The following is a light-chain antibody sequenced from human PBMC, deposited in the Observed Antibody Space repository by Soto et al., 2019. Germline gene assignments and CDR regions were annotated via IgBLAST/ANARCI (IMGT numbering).Light chain of an antibody. J-gene: IGKJ1*01. CDR2: GAS. CDR1: QSVGIN. Sequence: EVVMTHSPAILSVSPWERATLSSSASQSVGINVAWYQQKPGQAPRLLIYGASTRATGSPDRFSASGSATEFTLTISSLLSEDFAVYYCQQYNDWPRTFGQGTKVDIK. CDR3: QQYNDWPRT. V-gene: IGKV3-15*01.